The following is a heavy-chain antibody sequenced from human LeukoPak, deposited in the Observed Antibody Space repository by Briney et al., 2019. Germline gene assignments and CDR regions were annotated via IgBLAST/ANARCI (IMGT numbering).Heavy chain of an antibody. J-gene: IGHJ3*02. D-gene: IGHD2/OR15-2a*01. CDR3: ARDTSLFAFDI. CDR1: GFTFSSCA. Sequence: PGGSLRLSCAASGFTFSSCAMSWVRQAPGKGLEWVAVIWYDGSNKYYADSVKGRFTISRDNSKSTLYLQMNSLRAEDTAVYYCARDTSLFAFDIWGQGTMVTVSS. CDR2: IWYDGSNK. V-gene: IGHV3-33*08.